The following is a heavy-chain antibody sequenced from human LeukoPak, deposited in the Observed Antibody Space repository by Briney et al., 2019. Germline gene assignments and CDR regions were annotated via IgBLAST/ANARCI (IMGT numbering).Heavy chain of an antibody. D-gene: IGHD2-15*01. J-gene: IGHJ4*02. V-gene: IGHV4-34*01. Sequence: PSETLSLTCAVSGGSFSGYYWSWIRQPPGKGLEWIGEINHSGSTNYNPSLKSRVTISVDTSKNQFSLKLSSVTAADTAVYYCARGAGDIVVVVAARVYYFDYWGQGTLVTVSS. CDR3: ARGAGDIVVVVAARVYYFDY. CDR1: GGSFSGYY. CDR2: INHSGST.